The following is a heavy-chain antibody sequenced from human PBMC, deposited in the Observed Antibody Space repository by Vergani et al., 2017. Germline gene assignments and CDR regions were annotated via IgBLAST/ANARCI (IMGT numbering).Heavy chain of an antibody. V-gene: IGHV4-61*02. CDR1: GGSISSGSYY. Sequence: QVQLQESGPGLVKPSQTLSLTCTVSGGSISSGSYYWSWIRQPAGKGLEWIGRIYTSGSTNYNPSLKSRVTISVDTSKNQFSLKLSSVTAADTAVYYCARALIRRAGTTSPRTFDIWGQGTMVTVSS. D-gene: IGHD1-7*01. J-gene: IGHJ3*02. CDR2: IYTSGST. CDR3: ARALIRRAGTTSPRTFDI.